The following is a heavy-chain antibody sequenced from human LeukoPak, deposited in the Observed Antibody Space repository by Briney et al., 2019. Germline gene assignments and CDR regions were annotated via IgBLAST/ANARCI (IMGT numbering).Heavy chain of an antibody. D-gene: IGHD3-22*01. CDR2: INPSGGST. CDR1: GYTLTELS. V-gene: IGHV1-46*01. CDR3: ARDRDSSGYYFGY. Sequence: GASVKVSCKVSGYTLTELSMHWVRQAPGQGLEWMGIINPSGGSTSYAQKFQGRVTMTRDTSTSTVYMELSSLRSEDTAVYYCARDRDSSGYYFGYWGQGTLVTVSS. J-gene: IGHJ4*02.